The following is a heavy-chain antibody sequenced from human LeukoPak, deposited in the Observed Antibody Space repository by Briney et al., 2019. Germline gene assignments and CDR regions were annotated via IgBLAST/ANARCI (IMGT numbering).Heavy chain of an antibody. Sequence: GGSLRLSCAASGFTFSSYDMHWVRQAPGKGLEWVSAIGTAGDPYYPGSAKGRFTISRENAKNSLYLQMNSLRAGDTAVYYCARGRATGYFDYWGQGTLVTVSS. CDR1: GFTFSSYD. D-gene: IGHD1-14*01. CDR2: IGTAGDP. CDR3: ARGRATGYFDY. V-gene: IGHV3-13*05. J-gene: IGHJ4*02.